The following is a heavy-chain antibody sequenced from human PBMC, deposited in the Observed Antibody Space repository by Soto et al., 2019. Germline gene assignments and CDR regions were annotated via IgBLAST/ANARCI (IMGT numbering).Heavy chain of an antibody. V-gene: IGHV3-30*18. CDR3: AKVGSSWGPGGY. CDR2: ISYDGSNK. J-gene: IGHJ4*02. Sequence: QVQLVESGGGVVQPGRSLRLSCAASGFTFRSYGMHWVRQAPGKGLEWVAVISYDGSNKYYADSVKGRFTIARDNSKNTLYLQMNSLRAEDTAVYYCAKVGSSWGPGGYWGQGTLVTVSS. D-gene: IGHD6-13*01. CDR1: GFTFRSYG.